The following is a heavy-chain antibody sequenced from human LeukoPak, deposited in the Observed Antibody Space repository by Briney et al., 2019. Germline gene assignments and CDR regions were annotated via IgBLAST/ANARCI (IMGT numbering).Heavy chain of an antibody. Sequence: ASVKVSCKASGGTFSSYAISWVRQAPGQGLEWMGRIIPILGIANYAQKFQGRVTITADKSTSTAYMELSSLRSEDTAVYYCASAPPRGYSYTYYYYYGMDVWGQGTTVTVPS. D-gene: IGHD5-18*01. J-gene: IGHJ6*02. CDR2: IIPILGIA. CDR1: GGTFSSYA. CDR3: ASAPPRGYSYTYYYYYGMDV. V-gene: IGHV1-69*04.